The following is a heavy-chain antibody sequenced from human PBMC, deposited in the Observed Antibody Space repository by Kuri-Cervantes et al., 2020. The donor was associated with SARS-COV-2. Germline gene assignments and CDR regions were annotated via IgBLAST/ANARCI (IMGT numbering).Heavy chain of an antibody. J-gene: IGHJ4*02. D-gene: IGHD7-27*01. CDR2: TYYRSKWYN. CDR3: ARELGRSNGNFDY. V-gene: IGHV6-1*01. CDR1: GDSVSSNSAA. Sequence: SQTLSLTCAISGDSVSSNSAAWNWIRQSPSRGIEWLGRTYYRSKWYNDYVVSVKSRITINPDTSKDQFSLQLNSVTPEDTTVYYCARELGRSNGNFDYWGQGTLVTVSS.